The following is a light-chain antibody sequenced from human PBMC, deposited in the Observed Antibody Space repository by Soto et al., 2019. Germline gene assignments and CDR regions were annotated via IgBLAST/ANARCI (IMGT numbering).Light chain of an antibody. Sequence: IQMTQSPSSLSASVGDTVTMTCRASQSIALSVNWYQQKPGKPPKLLILNASTLGSGVPSRFSGSGSGTEFTLTISGLQPDDFATYYCQHCDTSWPFGQGTKVDIK. V-gene: IGKV1-13*02. CDR2: NAS. CDR3: QHCDTSWP. J-gene: IGKJ1*01. CDR1: QSIALS.